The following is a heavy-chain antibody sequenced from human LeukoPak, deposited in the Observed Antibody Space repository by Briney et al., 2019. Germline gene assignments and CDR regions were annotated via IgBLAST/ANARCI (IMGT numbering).Heavy chain of an antibody. CDR3: ARELKSGYSGTYYYYMDV. V-gene: IGHV3-7*01. J-gene: IGHJ6*03. Sequence: SGGSLRLSCAASGFTFSSYWMSWVRQAPGKGLEWVANIKQDGSEKYYVDSVKGRFTISRDNAKNSLYLQMNSLRAEDTAVYYCARELKSGYSGTYYYYMDVWGKGTTVTVSS. CDR1: GFTFSSYW. CDR2: IKQDGSEK. D-gene: IGHD5-12*01.